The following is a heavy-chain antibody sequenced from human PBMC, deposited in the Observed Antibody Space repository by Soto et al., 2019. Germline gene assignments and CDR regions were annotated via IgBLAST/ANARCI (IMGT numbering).Heavy chain of an antibody. Sequence: GGSLRLSCAASGFTFSSYAMHWVRQAPGKGLEWVAVISYDGSNKYYADSVKGRFTISRDNSKNTLYLQMNSLRAEDTAVYYCAREGYGSGSYDYYYYGMDVWGQGTTVTVSS. V-gene: IGHV3-30-3*01. CDR3: AREGYGSGSYDYYYYGMDV. CDR1: GFTFSSYA. D-gene: IGHD3-10*01. J-gene: IGHJ6*02. CDR2: ISYDGSNK.